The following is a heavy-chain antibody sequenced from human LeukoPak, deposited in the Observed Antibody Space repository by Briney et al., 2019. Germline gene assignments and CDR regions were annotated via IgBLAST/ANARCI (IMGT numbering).Heavy chain of an antibody. J-gene: IGHJ6*02. V-gene: IGHV3-23*01. D-gene: IGHD3-22*01. Sequence: GGSLRLSCAASGFTFSSYAMSWVCQAPGKGLEWVSAISGSGGSTYYADSVKGRFTISRDNSKNTLYLQMNSLRAEDTAVYYCAKDQGYYCDSSGLYYYGMDVWGQGTTVTVSS. CDR2: ISGSGGST. CDR1: GFTFSSYA. CDR3: AKDQGYYCDSSGLYYYGMDV.